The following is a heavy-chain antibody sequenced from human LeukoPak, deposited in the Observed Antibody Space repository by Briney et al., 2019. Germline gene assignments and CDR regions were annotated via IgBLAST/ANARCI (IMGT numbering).Heavy chain of an antibody. V-gene: IGHV4-31*03. Sequence: SETLSLTCTVSGGSISSGGYSWSWIRQHPGKGLEWIGYIYYSGSTYYNPSLKSRVTISVDTSKNQFSLKLSSVTAADTAVYYCARGHNVDIVATTKFADYWGQGTLVTVSS. CDR2: IYYSGST. CDR3: ARGHNVDIVATTKFADY. D-gene: IGHD5-12*01. J-gene: IGHJ4*02. CDR1: GGSISSGGYS.